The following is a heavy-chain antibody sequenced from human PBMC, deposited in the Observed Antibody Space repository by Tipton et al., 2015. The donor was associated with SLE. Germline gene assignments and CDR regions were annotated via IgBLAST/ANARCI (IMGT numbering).Heavy chain of an antibody. CDR1: GYSISSGYY. V-gene: IGHV3-23*01. J-gene: IGHJ4*02. CDR3: AKDPYSSSPSPFDY. Sequence: LSLTCAVSGYSISSGYYWGWVRQAPGKGLEWVSAISGSGGSTYYADSVKGRFTISRDNSKNTLYLQMNSLRAEDTAVYYCAKDPYSSSPSPFDYWGQGTLVTVSS. D-gene: IGHD6-13*01. CDR2: ISGSGGST.